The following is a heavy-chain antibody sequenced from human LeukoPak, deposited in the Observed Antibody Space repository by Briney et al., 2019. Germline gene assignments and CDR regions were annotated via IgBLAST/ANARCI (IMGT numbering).Heavy chain of an antibody. Sequence: GGSLRLSCAASGFTFSSYSMNWVRQAPGKGLEWVSYISSSSSTIYYADSVKGRFTISRDNAKSSLFLQMNSLRAEDTAVYYCARVLHKRNYDSSVYYGYWGQGPLVTVSS. V-gene: IGHV3-48*01. CDR1: GFTFSSYS. CDR3: ARVLHKRNYDSSVYYGY. D-gene: IGHD3-22*01. CDR2: ISSSSSTI. J-gene: IGHJ4*02.